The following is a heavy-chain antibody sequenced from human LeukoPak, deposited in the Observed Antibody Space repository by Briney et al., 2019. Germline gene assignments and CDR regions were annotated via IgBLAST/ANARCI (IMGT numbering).Heavy chain of an antibody. V-gene: IGHV3-64*01. CDR3: AREGWSGSYYDY. J-gene: IGHJ4*02. D-gene: IGHD3-10*01. Sequence: GGCLRLSCVVSGFTLSSYAMSWVRQAPGKGLEYVSAISSNGGTTYYANSMKGRFTISRDNFKNTLYLQMGSLRVEDMAVYYCAREGWSGSYYDYWGQGTLVTVSS. CDR1: GFTLSSYA. CDR2: ISSNGGTT.